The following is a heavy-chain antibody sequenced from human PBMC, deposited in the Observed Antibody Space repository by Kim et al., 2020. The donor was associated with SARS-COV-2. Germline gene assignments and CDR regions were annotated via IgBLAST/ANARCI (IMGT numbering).Heavy chain of an antibody. J-gene: IGHJ5*02. Sequence: SETLSLTCAVSGGSISSGGYSWSWIRQPPGKGLEWIGYIYHSGSTYYNPSLKSRVTISVDRSKNQFSLKLSSVTAADTAVYYCASTVTRGAWFDPWGQGTLVTVSS. CDR3: ASTVTRGAWFDP. CDR1: GGSISSGGYS. CDR2: IYHSGST. V-gene: IGHV4-30-2*01. D-gene: IGHD4-17*01.